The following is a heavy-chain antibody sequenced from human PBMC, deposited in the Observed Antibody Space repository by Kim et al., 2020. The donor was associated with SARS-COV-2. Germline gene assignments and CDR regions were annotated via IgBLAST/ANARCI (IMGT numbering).Heavy chain of an antibody. V-gene: IGHV3-9*01. D-gene: IGHD1-20*01. CDR1: GFTFDDYA. CDR2: ISWNSGSI. CDR3: AKACITGTFCYYSGMDV. Sequence: GGSLRLSCAASGFTFDDYALHWVRQAPGKGLEWVSGISWNSGSIGYADSVKGRFTISRDNAKNSLYLQMNSLRAEDTALYYCAKACITGTFCYYSGMDV. J-gene: IGHJ6*01.